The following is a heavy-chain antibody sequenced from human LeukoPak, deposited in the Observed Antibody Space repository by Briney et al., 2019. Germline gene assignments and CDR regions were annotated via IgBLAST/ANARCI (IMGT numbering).Heavy chain of an antibody. CDR3: ARQSFAPFQVGPETPIES. Sequence: PSETLSLTCTVSGGSISSSNWWSWVRQPPGKGLEWIGEIYHSGSTNYNPSLKSRVTISVDKSKNQFSLKLTSVTAADTAVYYCARQSFAPFQVGPETPIESWGQGTLVTVSS. J-gene: IGHJ4*02. V-gene: IGHV4-4*02. D-gene: IGHD1-26*01. CDR1: GGSISSSNW. CDR2: IYHSGST.